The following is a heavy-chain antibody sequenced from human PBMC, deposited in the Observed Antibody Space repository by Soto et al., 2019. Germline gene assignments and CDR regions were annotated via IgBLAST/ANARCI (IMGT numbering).Heavy chain of an antibody. J-gene: IGHJ4*02. Sequence: XESLRISSKSSGYFFSKYWSGLVRQMPGKGLEWMGIIYPGDSDTRYSPSFQGQVTISADKSITTAYLQWRSLKASDTAIYYCVAYSSSSGRHFDYWGQGTLVTVSS. CDR1: GYFFSKYW. CDR2: IYPGDSDT. V-gene: IGHV5-51*01. CDR3: VAYSSSSGRHFDY. D-gene: IGHD6-6*01.